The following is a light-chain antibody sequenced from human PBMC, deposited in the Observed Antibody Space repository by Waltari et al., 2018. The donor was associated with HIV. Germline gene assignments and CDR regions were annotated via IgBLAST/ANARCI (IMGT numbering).Light chain of an antibody. CDR2: RND. Sequence: QSGLTHPPSMSKTLRQPAKISCNGDKHNICSQGVPWFQQHHGHPPKLLPYRNDNRHSGISVRFSASRSGDTAYLSISSLQSEDEADYYSSTWDTSLSAWVFGGETKLTVL. J-gene: IGLJ3*02. CDR3: STWDTSLSAWV. V-gene: IGLV10-54*01. CDR1: KHNICSQG.